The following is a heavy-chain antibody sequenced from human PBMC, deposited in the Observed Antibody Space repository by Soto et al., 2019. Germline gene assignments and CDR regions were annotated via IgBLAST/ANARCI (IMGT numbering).Heavy chain of an antibody. Sequence: QVQLQESGPGLVKPSETLSLTCTVSGGSISSYYWNWIRQPPGKGLEWIGYIYYSGSTNYNPSLKRRLTTSADTSKNQFSLQRISPTAADTAVYYRAREGHDSRYYYCYGMDVWGQGTTVPVS. CDR1: GGSISSYY. CDR3: AREGHDSRYYYCYGMDV. CDR2: IYYSGST. J-gene: IGHJ6*02. D-gene: IGHD3-22*01. V-gene: IGHV4-59*12.